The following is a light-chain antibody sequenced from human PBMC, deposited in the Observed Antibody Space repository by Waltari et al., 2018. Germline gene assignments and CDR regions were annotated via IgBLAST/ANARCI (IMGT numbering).Light chain of an antibody. J-gene: IGLJ2*01. CDR3: QVWDAASGLV. CDR1: NIGSKS. V-gene: IGLV3-21*04. Sequence: SYLLTQPPSVSVAPGKTASITCGGNNIGSKSVHWYQQRSGQAPVLVIYDDSVRPSGIPGRFSGSNSANMATLTINRIEAGDEADYYCQVWDAASGLVFGGGTKLTVL. CDR2: DDS.